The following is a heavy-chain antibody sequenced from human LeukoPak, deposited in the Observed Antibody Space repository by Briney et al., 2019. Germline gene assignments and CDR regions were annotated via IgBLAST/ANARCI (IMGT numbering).Heavy chain of an antibody. V-gene: IGHV4-59*01. CDR3: ASGNDYGDHGLVY. D-gene: IGHD4-17*01. CDR1: GGSISSYY. CDR2: IYYSGST. J-gene: IGHJ4*02. Sequence: SETLSLTCTVSGGSISSYYWTWIRQPPGKGLEWIGYIYYSGSTNYNPSLKSRVTISVDTSKNQFSLKLSSVTAADTAVYYCASGNDYGDHGLVYWGQGTLVTVSS.